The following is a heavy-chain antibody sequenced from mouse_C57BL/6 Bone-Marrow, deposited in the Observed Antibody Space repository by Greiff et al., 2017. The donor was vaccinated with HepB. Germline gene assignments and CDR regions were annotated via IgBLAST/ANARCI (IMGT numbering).Heavy chain of an antibody. CDR1: GYTFTDYY. Sequence: EVQLQQSGPELVKPGASVKISCKASGYTFTDYYMNWVKQSHGKSLEWIGDINPNNGGTSYNQKFKGKATLTVDKSSSTAYMELRSLTSEDSAVYYCARGGGDYPAWFAYWGQGTLVTVSA. J-gene: IGHJ3*01. CDR3: ARGGGDYPAWFAY. D-gene: IGHD2-4*01. V-gene: IGHV1-26*01. CDR2: INPNNGGT.